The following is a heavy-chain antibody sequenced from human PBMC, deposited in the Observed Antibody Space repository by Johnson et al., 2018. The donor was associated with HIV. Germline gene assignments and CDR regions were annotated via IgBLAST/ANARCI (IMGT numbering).Heavy chain of an antibody. CDR1: GFTFRSYG. Sequence: QVQLVESVGGVVQPGGSLRLSCAASGFTFRSYGMHWVRQAPGKGLEWVAFIRHDGSNKYYADSVKGRFTISRDNSKNTLYLQMNSLRAEDTAVYYCAKDSRYSYGPDAFDIWGQGTMVTVSS. V-gene: IGHV3-30*02. J-gene: IGHJ3*02. CDR2: IRHDGSNK. D-gene: IGHD5-18*01. CDR3: AKDSRYSYGPDAFDI.